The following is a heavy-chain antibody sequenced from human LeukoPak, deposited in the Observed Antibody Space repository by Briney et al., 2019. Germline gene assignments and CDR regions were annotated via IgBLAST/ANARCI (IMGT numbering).Heavy chain of an antibody. Sequence: PGGSLRLSCAASGFTFSSYEMNWVRQAPGKGLEWVSAISGSGGSTYYADSVKGRFTISRDNSKNTLYLQMNSLRAEDTAVYYCAKGTNPDYDFWSGYWFDYWGQGTLVTVSS. J-gene: IGHJ5*01. CDR3: AKGTNPDYDFWSGYWFDY. CDR2: ISGSGGST. V-gene: IGHV3-23*01. D-gene: IGHD3-3*01. CDR1: GFTFSSYE.